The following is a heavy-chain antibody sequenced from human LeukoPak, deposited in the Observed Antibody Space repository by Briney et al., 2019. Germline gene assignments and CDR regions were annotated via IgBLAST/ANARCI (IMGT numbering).Heavy chain of an antibody. Sequence: PSETLSLTCTVSGGSISSSNYYWGWIRQPPGKGLEWIGSIYYSGSTYYSPSRKSRFTIAVDTSKNQFSLKLSSVTAADTAVYYCARAIEYYYDKDRGGNDYWGQGTLVTVSS. CDR2: IYYSGST. CDR1: GGSISSSNYY. J-gene: IGHJ4*02. CDR3: ARAIEYYYDKDRGGNDY. V-gene: IGHV4-39*07. D-gene: IGHD3-22*01.